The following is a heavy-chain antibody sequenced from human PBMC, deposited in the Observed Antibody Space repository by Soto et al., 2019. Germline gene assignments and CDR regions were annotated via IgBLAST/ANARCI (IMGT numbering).Heavy chain of an antibody. Sequence: SETLSLTCAVYGGSFSGYYWSWIRQPPGKGLEWIGEINHSGSTNYNPSLKSRVTISVDTSKNQFSLRLSSVTAADTAVYYCARVIMVRGVIKAWFDPWGQGTLVTVSS. D-gene: IGHD3-10*01. CDR2: INHSGST. J-gene: IGHJ5*02. V-gene: IGHV4-34*01. CDR1: GGSFSGYY. CDR3: ARVIMVRGVIKAWFDP.